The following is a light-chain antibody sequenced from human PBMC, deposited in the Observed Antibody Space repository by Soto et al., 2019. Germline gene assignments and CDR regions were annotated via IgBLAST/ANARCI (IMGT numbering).Light chain of an antibody. Sequence: QSALTQPASVSGSPGQSITISCTGTSSDVGSYNLVSWYQHHPGKAPKLMIYEGSKRPSGVSNRFSGSKSGNTASLTISGLQAEDEAVYYCCSYAGSSTYVFGTGTKLTVL. CDR1: SSDVGSYNL. CDR3: CSYAGSSTYV. J-gene: IGLJ1*01. CDR2: EGS. V-gene: IGLV2-23*01.